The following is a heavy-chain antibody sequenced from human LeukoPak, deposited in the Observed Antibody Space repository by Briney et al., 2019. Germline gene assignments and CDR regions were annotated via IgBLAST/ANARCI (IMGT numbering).Heavy chain of an antibody. CDR1: GFTFSSYS. V-gene: IGHV3-21*01. CDR3: ARDQAYVVTTWESGMGV. Sequence: GGSLRLSCAASGFTFSSYSMNWVRQAPGKGLEWVSSISSSNSYIYYADSVKGRFTISRDNAKNSLYLQMNSLRAEDTAVYYCARDQAYVVTTWESGMGVWGQGTTVTVSS. D-gene: IGHD2-21*02. CDR2: ISSSNSYI. J-gene: IGHJ6*02.